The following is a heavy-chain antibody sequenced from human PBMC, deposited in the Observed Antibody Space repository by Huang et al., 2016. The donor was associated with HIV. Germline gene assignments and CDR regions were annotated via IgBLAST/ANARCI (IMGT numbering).Heavy chain of an antibody. Sequence: QVHLEQWGTRLLKPPETLSLTCAVYGGHFNDYYWTWIRQIPGRGLEWIGEINHGGSSNSNSSLKSGLTLSIDPSKSQFSLKLRSVTAADTALYFGARGRGDTWAWFDSWGQGTPVIVSS. CDR3: ARGRGDTWAWFDS. V-gene: IGHV4-34*02. CDR1: GGHFNDYY. D-gene: IGHD4-17*01. CDR2: INHGGSS. J-gene: IGHJ5*01.